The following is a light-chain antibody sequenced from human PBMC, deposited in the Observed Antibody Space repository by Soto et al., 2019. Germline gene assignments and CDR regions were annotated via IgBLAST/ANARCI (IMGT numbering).Light chain of an antibody. V-gene: IGLV2-8*01. J-gene: IGLJ3*02. CDR2: EVN. Sequence: QSALTQPASVFGSPGQSITFSCTGTSSDVGGYNFVSWYQQHPGKAPKLMIYEVNKRPSGVPDRFSGSKSGNTASLTVSGLQAEDEADYYCSSYAGSNTFLFGGGTKLTVL. CDR3: SSYAGSNTFL. CDR1: SSDVGGYNF.